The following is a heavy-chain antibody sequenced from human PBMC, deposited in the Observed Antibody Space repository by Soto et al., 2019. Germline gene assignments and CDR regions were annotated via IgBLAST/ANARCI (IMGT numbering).Heavy chain of an antibody. D-gene: IGHD6-19*01. Sequence: VKVSCKASGYTFTSYAMHWVRQAPGQRLEWMGWINAGNGNTNYAQKFQGRVTITADESMSTAYMELSSLRSEDTAVYYCAIAGGSGWYSRGTYYYYYGMDVWGQGTTVTVSS. CDR2: INAGNGNT. CDR1: GYTFTSYA. CDR3: AIAGGSGWYSRGTYYYYYGMDV. V-gene: IGHV1-3*01. J-gene: IGHJ6*02.